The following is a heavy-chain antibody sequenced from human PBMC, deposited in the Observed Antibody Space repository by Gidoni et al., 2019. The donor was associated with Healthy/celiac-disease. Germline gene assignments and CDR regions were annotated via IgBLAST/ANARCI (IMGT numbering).Heavy chain of an antibody. D-gene: IGHD2-15*01. J-gene: IGHJ4*02. CDR3: ARASSGGRGDY. CDR1: AFTFSSSS. V-gene: IGHV3-21*01. Sequence: EVQLVESGGGLVKPGGSLRLSFAASAFTFSSSSMNWVRQAPGKGLEWVSSISSSSSYISYADSVKGRFTISRDNAKNSRYLQMNSLRAEDTAGYYCARASSGGRGDYWGQGTLVTVSS. CDR2: ISSSSSYI.